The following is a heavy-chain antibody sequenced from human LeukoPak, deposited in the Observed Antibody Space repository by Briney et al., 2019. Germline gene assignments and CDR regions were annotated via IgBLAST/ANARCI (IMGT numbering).Heavy chain of an antibody. D-gene: IGHD4-17*01. J-gene: IGHJ4*02. Sequence: GGSLRLSCAASGFNFITAAMTWVRQAPGKGLEWVSLIGSSGGSTYYADSVKGRFTISRDNSNHTLSLQMNSLQTEDTAVYYCATRGATVTTSSFDYWGQGTLVTVSS. CDR2: IGSSGGST. CDR3: ATRGATVTTSSFDY. V-gene: IGHV3-23*01. CDR1: GFNFITAA.